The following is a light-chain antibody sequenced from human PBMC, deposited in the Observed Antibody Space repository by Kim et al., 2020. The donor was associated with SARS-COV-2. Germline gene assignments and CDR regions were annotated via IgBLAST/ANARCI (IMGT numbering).Light chain of an antibody. J-gene: IGLJ3*02. CDR3: SSYTTSSYTSSSTWV. V-gene: IGLV2-14*01. CDR1: SSDVGGYNY. Sequence: QSALTQPASVSGSPGQSITISCTGTSSDVGGYNYVSWYQQHPDKAPKLMIYDVSKRPSGVSNRFSGSKSGNTASLTISGLQAEDEADYYCSSYTTSSYTSSSTWVFGGGTQLTVL. CDR2: DVS.